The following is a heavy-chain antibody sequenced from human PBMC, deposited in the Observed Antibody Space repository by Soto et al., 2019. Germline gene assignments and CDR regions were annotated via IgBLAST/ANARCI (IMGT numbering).Heavy chain of an antibody. CDR3: ARDSRVVVDASSLLGMDV. V-gene: IGHV4-59*01. J-gene: IGHJ6*02. Sequence: PSETLSLTCTVSGGSISSYYWSWIRQPPGKGLEWIGYIYYSGSTNYNPSLKSRVTISVDTSKNQFSLKLSSVTAADTAVYYCARDSRVVVDASSLLGMDVWGQGTTVTVSS. CDR1: GGSISSYY. D-gene: IGHD2-15*01. CDR2: IYYSGST.